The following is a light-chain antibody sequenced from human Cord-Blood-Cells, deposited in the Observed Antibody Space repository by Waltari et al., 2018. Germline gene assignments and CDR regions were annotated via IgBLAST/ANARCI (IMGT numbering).Light chain of an antibody. Sequence: QSALTQPASVSGSPGQSITISCTGTSSDVGRYNLVSWYQQHPGKAPKLMIYEGSKRPSGSSNRFSGSKSGNTASLTISGLQAEDEADYYCCSYAGSSTYVFGTGTKVTVL. CDR1: SSDVGRYNL. CDR2: EGS. J-gene: IGLJ1*01. V-gene: IGLV2-23*01. CDR3: CSYAGSSTYV.